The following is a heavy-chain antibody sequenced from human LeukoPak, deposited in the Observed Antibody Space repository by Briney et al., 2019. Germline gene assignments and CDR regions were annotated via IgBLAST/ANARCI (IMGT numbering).Heavy chain of an antibody. Sequence: SETLSLTCTVSGYSISSGYYWSWILPPPGKGLEWIGSIYHSGSTYYNPSLKSRVTMSVDTSKNQFSLKLSSVTAADTAVYYCARCLDYYDSSGYYYHGANWFDPWGQGTLVTVSS. J-gene: IGHJ5*02. CDR1: GYSISSGYY. CDR2: IYHSGST. V-gene: IGHV4-38-2*02. CDR3: ARCLDYYDSSGYYYHGANWFDP. D-gene: IGHD3-22*01.